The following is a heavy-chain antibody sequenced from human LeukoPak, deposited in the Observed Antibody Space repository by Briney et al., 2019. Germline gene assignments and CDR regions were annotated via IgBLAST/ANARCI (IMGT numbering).Heavy chain of an antibody. Sequence: PGGSLRLSCATSGFSFSPYSMTWVRQTPGKGLEWVSTITSSSSSINYSDSLKGRFTVSRDNAKNSLYLQMNSLRAEDTAVYYCARGRYCSSTSCPLFDYWGQGTLVTVSS. D-gene: IGHD2-2*01. CDR2: ITSSSSSI. V-gene: IGHV3-21*01. CDR3: ARGRYCSSTSCPLFDY. J-gene: IGHJ4*02. CDR1: GFSFSPYS.